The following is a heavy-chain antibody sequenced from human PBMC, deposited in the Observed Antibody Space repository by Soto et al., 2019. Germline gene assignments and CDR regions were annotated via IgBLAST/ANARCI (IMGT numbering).Heavy chain of an antibody. Sequence: TGXSLRLSCAASGFTLSSYALHWFRQAPVNGLEWVALIPFDGNNKYYADSVKGRFTISRDNSKNTLYLQMNSLRAGDTAVYYCARGRDYDILSSRCCGMDVWGQGTTVTVSS. D-gene: IGHD3-9*01. CDR1: GFTLSSYA. CDR3: ARGRDYDILSSRCCGMDV. V-gene: IGHV3-30-3*01. J-gene: IGHJ6*02. CDR2: IPFDGNNK.